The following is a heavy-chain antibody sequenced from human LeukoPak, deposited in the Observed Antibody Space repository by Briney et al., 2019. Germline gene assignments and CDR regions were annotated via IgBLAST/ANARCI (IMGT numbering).Heavy chain of an antibody. V-gene: IGHV1-69*04. CDR1: GGTFSSYA. J-gene: IGHJ4*02. Sequence: SVKVSCKASGGTFSSYAISWVRQAPGQGLEWMGRIIPIFGIANYAQKFQGRVTITADKSTSTAYIELSSLRSEDTAVYYCARAVEMATIGGNYYFDYWGQGTLVTVSS. CDR3: ARAVEMATIGGNYYFDY. CDR2: IIPIFGIA. D-gene: IGHD5-24*01.